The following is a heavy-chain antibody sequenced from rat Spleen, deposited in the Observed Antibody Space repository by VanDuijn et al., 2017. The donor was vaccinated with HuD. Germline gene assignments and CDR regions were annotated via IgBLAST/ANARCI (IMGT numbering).Heavy chain of an antibody. CDR2: ISTAGSNT. Sequence: EVQLVETGGGLVQPGRSLKLSCVASGFTFNRYWMYWVRQAPTKGLEWVAYISTAGSNTFYRDSVKGRFTISRDNAKNTQYLHMDSLRSEDTATYYCARLGVVITSGVMDAWGQGASVTVSS. CDR3: ARLGVVITSGVMDA. J-gene: IGHJ4*01. CDR1: GFTFNRYW. D-gene: IGHD1-12*02. V-gene: IGHV5S13*01.